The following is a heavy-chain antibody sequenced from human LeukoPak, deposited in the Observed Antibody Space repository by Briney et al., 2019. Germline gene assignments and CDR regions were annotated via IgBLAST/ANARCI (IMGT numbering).Heavy chain of an antibody. J-gene: IGHJ3*02. D-gene: IGHD4-23*01. Sequence: PGGSLRLSCEASGFAFSFFAMSWLRQAPGKGLEWVSTINANSGTRSYAASVRGRFTISRDNSKNTLYLQMNSLRAEDTAVYYCAKDYGGNNYDTLDIWGQGTMVAVSS. CDR3: AKDYGGNNYDTLDI. V-gene: IGHV3-23*01. CDR2: INANSGTR. CDR1: GFAFSFFA.